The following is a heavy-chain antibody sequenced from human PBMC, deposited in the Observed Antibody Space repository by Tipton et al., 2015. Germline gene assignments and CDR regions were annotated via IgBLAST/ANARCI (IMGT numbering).Heavy chain of an antibody. Sequence: TLSLTCAVSAYSISSDYYWGWIRQPPGKGLEWIGSISRSGNTYYNPSLKSRVTMSRDTSKNQFSLKLTSVTAADTAVYYCARDLEHGMDVWGQGTAVTVSS. CDR1: AYSISSDYY. V-gene: IGHV4-38-2*02. J-gene: IGHJ6*02. CDR3: ARDLEHGMDV. CDR2: ISRSGNT. D-gene: IGHD5-24*01.